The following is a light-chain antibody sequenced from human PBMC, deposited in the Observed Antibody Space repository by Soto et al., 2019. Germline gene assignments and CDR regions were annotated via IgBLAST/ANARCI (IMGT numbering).Light chain of an antibody. CDR3: SSFTSSHTWV. CDR1: SSDVGGYNY. J-gene: IGLJ3*02. V-gene: IGLV2-14*01. Sequence: QSALTQPASVSGSPGLSITISCTGTSSDVGGYNYVSWYQQHPGKAPKLMIYEVSNRPSGVSNRFSGSKSGNTASLTISGLQAEDEADYYCSSFTSSHTWVFGGGTKVTVL. CDR2: EVS.